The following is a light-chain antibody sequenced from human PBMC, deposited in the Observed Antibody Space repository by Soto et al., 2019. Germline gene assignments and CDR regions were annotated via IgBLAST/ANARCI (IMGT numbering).Light chain of an antibody. V-gene: IGKV3-20*01. CDR1: QSVSKY. CDR2: DAS. Sequence: ETVLTQSPGTLALSPGEGATLSCRASQSVSKYLAWYQQKPGQAPRLLIYDASSRATGIPDSFSGSGSGTDFTLTISRLEPEDFAVYYCQQYGGSPQTFGQGTKVDIK. J-gene: IGKJ1*01. CDR3: QQYGGSPQT.